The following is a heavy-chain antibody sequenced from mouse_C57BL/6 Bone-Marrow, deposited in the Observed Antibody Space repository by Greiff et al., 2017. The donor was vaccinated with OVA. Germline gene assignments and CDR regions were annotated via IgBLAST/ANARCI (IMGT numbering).Heavy chain of an antibody. CDR1: GYSITSGYY. J-gene: IGHJ3*01. D-gene: IGHD1-1*01. Sequence: DVQLVESGPGLVKPSQSLSLTCSVTGYSITSGYYWNWIRQFPGNKLEWMGYISYDGSNNYNPSLKNRISITRDTSKNQFFLKLNSVTTEDTATYYCARENYGFPWGQGTLVTVSA. CDR3: ARENYGFP. CDR2: ISYDGSN. V-gene: IGHV3-6*01.